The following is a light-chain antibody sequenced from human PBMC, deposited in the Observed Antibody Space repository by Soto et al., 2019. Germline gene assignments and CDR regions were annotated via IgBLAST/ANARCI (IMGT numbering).Light chain of an antibody. CDR2: AAS. V-gene: IGKV1-39*01. J-gene: IGKJ1*01. CDR1: QSVSKY. Sequence: DIQMTQSPSSLSASVGDRVTITCRASQSVSKYLNWYQQKPGKAPKLLIYAASSLHSGVPSRFSGSGSGTYFTLTISSLQPEDSASYYCQQSYSTPGTFGQGTKLEVK. CDR3: QQSYSTPGT.